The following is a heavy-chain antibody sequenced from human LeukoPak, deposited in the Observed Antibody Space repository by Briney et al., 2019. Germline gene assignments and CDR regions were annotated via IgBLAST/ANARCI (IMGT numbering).Heavy chain of an antibody. V-gene: IGHV1-69*04. CDR2: IIPILGIA. J-gene: IGHJ5*02. CDR3: ARDGGRRYCSSASCYSWFDP. D-gene: IGHD2-2*02. Sequence: EASVKVSFKASGCTFSRYTISWVRQAPGQGLEWMGRIIPILGIANYAQKIQGRVTISADTSTSTDYMELSSLRSEDTAVYYCARDGGRRYCSSASCYSWFDPWGQGTLVTVSS. CDR1: GCTFSRYT.